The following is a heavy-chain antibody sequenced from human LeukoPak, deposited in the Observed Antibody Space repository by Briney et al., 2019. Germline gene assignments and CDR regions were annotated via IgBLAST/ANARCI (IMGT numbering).Heavy chain of an antibody. CDR3: ARGLIAAAGDDAFDI. CDR2: INPSGGST. V-gene: IGHV1-46*01. J-gene: IGHJ3*02. Sequence: ASVKVSCKASGYTFTSYYMHWVRQAPGQGLEWMGIINPSGGSTSYAQKFQGRVTMTRDTSTSTAYMELSSLRSEDTAVYYRARGLIAAAGDDAFDIWGQGTMVTVSS. D-gene: IGHD6-13*01. CDR1: GYTFTSYY.